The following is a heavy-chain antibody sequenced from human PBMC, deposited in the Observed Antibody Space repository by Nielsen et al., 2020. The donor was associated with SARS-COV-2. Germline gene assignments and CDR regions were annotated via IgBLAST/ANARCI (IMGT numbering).Heavy chain of an antibody. D-gene: IGHD3-9*01. V-gene: IGHV4-61*02. CDR2: IYTSGST. CDR3: ASGASYYDILTGYFYYYGMDV. Sequence: SETLSLTCTVSGGSISSGSYYWSWIRQPAGKGLEWIGRIYTSGSTNYNPSLKSRVTISVDTSKNQFSLKLSSVTAADTAVYYCASGASYYDILTGYFYYYGMDVWGQGTTVTVSS. J-gene: IGHJ6*02. CDR1: GGSISSGSYY.